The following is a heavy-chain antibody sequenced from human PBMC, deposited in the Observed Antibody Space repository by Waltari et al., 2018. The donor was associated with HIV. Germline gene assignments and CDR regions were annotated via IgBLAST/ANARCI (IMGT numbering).Heavy chain of an antibody. CDR1: GFSFTGFY. D-gene: IGHD5-18*01. CDR2: MNPGTGGT. CDR3: ARGYPHFDY. J-gene: IGHJ4*02. Sequence: QAQLVQSGAEVKKPGASIKVSCKTSGFSFTGFYLHWVRQAPGQGLEWMGWMNPGTGGTKYARTVQGRFTMTRDTSINTAYVELSRLTSDDTAVYFCARGYPHFDYWGQGTLVTVSS. V-gene: IGHV1-2*02.